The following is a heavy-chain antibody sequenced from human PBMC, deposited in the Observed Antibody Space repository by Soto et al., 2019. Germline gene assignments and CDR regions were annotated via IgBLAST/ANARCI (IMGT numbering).Heavy chain of an antibody. CDR1: GFTFSSYW. Sequence: GGSLRLSCAASGFTFSSYWMHWVRQAPGKGLVWVSRINSDGSSTSYADSVKGRFTISRDNAKNTLYLQMNSLRAEDTAVYYCARAGSSSRRPGLYYYMDVWGKGTTVTVSS. CDR3: ARAGSSSRRPGLYYYMDV. J-gene: IGHJ6*03. D-gene: IGHD6-6*01. V-gene: IGHV3-74*01. CDR2: INSDGSST.